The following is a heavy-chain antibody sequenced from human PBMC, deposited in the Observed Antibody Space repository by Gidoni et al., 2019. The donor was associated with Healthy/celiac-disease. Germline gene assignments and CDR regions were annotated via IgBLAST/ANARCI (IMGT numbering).Heavy chain of an antibody. Sequence: QVQLQESGPGLVKPSETLSLTCTVSGGSISSYYWSWIRQPPGKGLEWIGYIYYSGSTNYNPSLKSRVTISVDTSKNQFSLKLSSVTAADTAVYYCAREREMATIDGRRVGAFDIWGQGTMVTVSS. CDR3: AREREMATIDGRRVGAFDI. CDR2: IYYSGST. CDR1: GGSISSYY. D-gene: IGHD5-12*01. J-gene: IGHJ3*02. V-gene: IGHV4-59*01.